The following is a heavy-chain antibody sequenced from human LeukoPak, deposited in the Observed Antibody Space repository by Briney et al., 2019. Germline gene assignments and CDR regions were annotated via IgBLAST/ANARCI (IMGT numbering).Heavy chain of an antibody. Sequence: ASVKVSCKTSGYTFTSYGISWGRQAPGQGLEWMGWISGYNGDTHYAQNLQDRVTMTTDTSTSTAYMDVRSLRSDDTAVYYCARAGADSAAYFYYAMDVWGQGTTVTVSS. CDR2: ISGYNGDT. J-gene: IGHJ6*02. D-gene: IGHD2-15*01. CDR1: GYTFTSYG. CDR3: ARAGADSAAYFYYAMDV. V-gene: IGHV1-18*01.